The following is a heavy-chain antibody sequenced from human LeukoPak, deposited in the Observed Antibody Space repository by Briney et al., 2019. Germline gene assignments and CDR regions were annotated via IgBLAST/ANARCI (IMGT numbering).Heavy chain of an antibody. D-gene: IGHD1-26*01. V-gene: IGHV3-66*03. CDR3: ARDSGNYRYDNFDY. Sequence: YMSXVRQAPGKGLEWVSVIYSSGNTYYADSVKGRFTISRDNSKNTLYLQMNSLRAEDTALYYCARDSGNYRYDNFDYWGQGTLVTVSS. J-gene: IGHJ4*02. CDR2: IYSSGNT. CDR1: Y.